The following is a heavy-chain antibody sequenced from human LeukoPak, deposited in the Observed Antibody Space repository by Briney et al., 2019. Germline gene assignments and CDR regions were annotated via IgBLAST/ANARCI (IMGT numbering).Heavy chain of an antibody. CDR1: GGSFSGYY. Sequence: SETLSLTCAVYGGSFSGYYWGWIRQPPGKGLEWIGSIYHSGSTYYNPSLKSRVTISVDTSKNQFSLKLSSVTAADTAVYYCARLAGDCSSTSCYWNAFDIWGQGTMVTVSS. D-gene: IGHD2-2*01. CDR3: ARLAGDCSSTSCYWNAFDI. J-gene: IGHJ3*02. CDR2: IYHSGST. V-gene: IGHV4-38-2*01.